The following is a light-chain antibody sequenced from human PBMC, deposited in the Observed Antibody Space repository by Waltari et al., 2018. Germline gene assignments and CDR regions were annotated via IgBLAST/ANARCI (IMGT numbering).Light chain of an antibody. CDR1: QNVNSF. CDR2: EAS. Sequence: EIVLTQSPGTLSLSPGDRATLSCRASQNVNSFLAWYQQKRGQAPRLLIEEASKRATGIPDRISGSGSGTDVTLTISSLEPEDFAIYYCQQRGNLPETFGRGTRVEMK. V-gene: IGKV3-11*01. J-gene: IGKJ2*01. CDR3: QQRGNLPET.